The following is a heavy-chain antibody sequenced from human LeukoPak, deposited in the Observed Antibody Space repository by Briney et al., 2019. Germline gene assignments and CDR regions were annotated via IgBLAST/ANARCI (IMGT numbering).Heavy chain of an antibody. V-gene: IGHV3-15*01. D-gene: IGHD3-10*01. CDR2: IKSKTDGWTT. CDR1: GFTFSNAW. J-gene: IGHJ4*02. CDR3: TTMGLWFGELPGH. Sequence: GGSLRLSCAASGFTFSNAWMNWVRQAPGKGLEWVGRIKSKTDGWTTDYAAPVKGRFTISRDDSKNTLYLQMNSLKTEDTAVYYCTTMGLWFGELPGHWGQGTLVTVSS.